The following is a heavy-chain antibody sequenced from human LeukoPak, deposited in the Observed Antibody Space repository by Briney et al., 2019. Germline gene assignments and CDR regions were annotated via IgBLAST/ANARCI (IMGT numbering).Heavy chain of an antibody. D-gene: IGHD5-24*01. J-gene: IGHJ4*02. Sequence: SVKVSCKASGGTFSSYAISWVRQAPGQGLEWMGRIIPILGIANYAQKFQGRVTITADKSTSTAYMELSSLRSEDTAVYYCARGLGRDGYNSPFDYWGRGTLVTVSS. CDR1: GGTFSSYA. CDR2: IIPILGIA. V-gene: IGHV1-69*04. CDR3: ARGLGRDGYNSPFDY.